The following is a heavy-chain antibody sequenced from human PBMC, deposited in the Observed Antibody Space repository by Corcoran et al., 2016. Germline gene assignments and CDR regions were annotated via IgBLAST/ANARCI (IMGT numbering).Heavy chain of an antibody. Sequence: QVQLQESGPGLVKPSQTLSLTCTVSGGSISSGGYYWSWIRQHPGKGLEWIGYIYYSGSTYHNPSLKSRVTISVDTAKNQFSLKLSSVTAADTAVYYVARDSHYYDSSGYYPGFAFYIWGQGTMGTVSS. CDR3: ARDSHYYDSSGYYPGFAFYI. CDR1: GGSISSGGYY. CDR2: IYYSGST. V-gene: IGHV4-31*03. D-gene: IGHD3-22*01. J-gene: IGHJ3*02.